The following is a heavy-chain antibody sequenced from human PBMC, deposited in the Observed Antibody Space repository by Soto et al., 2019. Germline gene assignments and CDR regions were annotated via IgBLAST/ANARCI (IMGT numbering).Heavy chain of an antibody. Sequence: GWSLRLSCAASVFTFISYAMHWVRQAPGKGLEWVAVISYDGSNKYYADSVKGRFTISRDNSKNTLYLQMNSLRAEDTAVYYCARDRGASKGFDPWGQGTLVTVSS. D-gene: IGHD3-10*01. CDR2: ISYDGSNK. CDR3: ARDRGASKGFDP. J-gene: IGHJ5*02. V-gene: IGHV3-30-3*01. CDR1: VFTFISYA.